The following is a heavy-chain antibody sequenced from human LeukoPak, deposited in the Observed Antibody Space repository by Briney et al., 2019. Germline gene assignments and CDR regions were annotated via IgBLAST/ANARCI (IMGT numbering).Heavy chain of an antibody. V-gene: IGHV1-2*02. CDR2: INPNSGGT. CDR1: GYTFIGYY. Sequence: ASVNVSCKASGYTFIGYYIHWVRQAPGLGLEWMGWINPNSGGTSSAQKFQGRLTMTRDTSISTAYMEVTTLRSDDTAVYYCARALTETSFYYMDVWGKGTTVTVSS. J-gene: IGHJ6*03. D-gene: IGHD1-7*01. CDR3: ARALTETSFYYMDV.